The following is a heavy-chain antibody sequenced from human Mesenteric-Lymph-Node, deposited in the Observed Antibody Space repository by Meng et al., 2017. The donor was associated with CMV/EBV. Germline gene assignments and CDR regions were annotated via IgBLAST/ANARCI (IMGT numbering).Heavy chain of an antibody. CDR1: GDTLTDYS. J-gene: IGHJ6*02. D-gene: IGHD3-22*01. V-gene: IGHV1-69*10. Sequence: SVKVSCKASGDTLTDYSINWVRQAPGQGLEWMGAIIPLHGTTNYAQKFQGGVKITADKSTSTAYMELSSLRSEDTAVYYCARSHDISGYPNYYFAMDVWGQGTTVTVSS. CDR2: IIPLHGTT. CDR3: ARSHDISGYPNYYFAMDV.